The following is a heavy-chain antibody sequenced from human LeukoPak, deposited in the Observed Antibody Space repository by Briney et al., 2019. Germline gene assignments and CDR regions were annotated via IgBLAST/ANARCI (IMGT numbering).Heavy chain of an antibody. CDR1: GGSISYFY. V-gene: IGHV4-4*07. Sequence: SETLSLTCTVSGGSISYFYWSWIRQPAGKGLEWIGRIYTSGSTNYNPSLKSRVTMSVDTSKKQFSLKLSSVTAADTAVYYCARDLDRSGYYPYYYYYMDVWGKGTTVTVSS. CDR2: IYTSGST. CDR3: ARDLDRSGYYPYYYYYMDV. D-gene: IGHD3-22*01. J-gene: IGHJ6*03.